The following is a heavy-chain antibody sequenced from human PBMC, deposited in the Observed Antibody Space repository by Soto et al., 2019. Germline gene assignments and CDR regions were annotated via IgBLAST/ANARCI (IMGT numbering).Heavy chain of an antibody. V-gene: IGHV4-39*01. CDR2: IYYRGST. CDR3: AGVDTAVGRFDP. CDR1: GGSISSSTNY. Sequence: QLQLQESGPGLVKPSETLSLTCTVSGGSISSSTNYWGWIRQPPGKGLEWIGSIYYRGSTDYNPFRKRRVTMSVDTSKNQFSLKLSSVTAADTAIYYCAGVDTAVGRFDPWGQGTLVTVSS. D-gene: IGHD5-18*01. J-gene: IGHJ5*02.